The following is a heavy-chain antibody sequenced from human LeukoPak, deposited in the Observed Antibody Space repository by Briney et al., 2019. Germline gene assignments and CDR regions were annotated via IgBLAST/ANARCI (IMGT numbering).Heavy chain of an antibody. CDR2: ISSSSSTI. D-gene: IGHD3-10*01. Sequence: PGGSLRLSCAASGFTFSSYSMNWVRQAPGKGLEWVSYISSSSSTIYYADSVKGRFTISRDNAKNSLYLQMNSLRAEDTAVYYCARELLWFGELSYDAFDIWGHGTMVTVSS. CDR3: ARELLWFGELSYDAFDI. CDR1: GFTFSSYS. J-gene: IGHJ3*02. V-gene: IGHV3-48*01.